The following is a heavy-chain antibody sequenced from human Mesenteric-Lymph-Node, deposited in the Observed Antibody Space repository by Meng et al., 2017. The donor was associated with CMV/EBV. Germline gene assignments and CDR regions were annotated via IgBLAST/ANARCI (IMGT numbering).Heavy chain of an antibody. V-gene: IGHV4-34*01. Sequence: VHFHEGGGGLVNPSETLSVTCAVYGGSFIGYYWNWIRQSPEKGLEWIGEINHSGSTTYNPSFTSRIIISVDTSTNQISLNMSSVTAADTAVYYCARGSSYDILTGYFDYWGQGALVTVSS. J-gene: IGHJ4*02. D-gene: IGHD3-9*01. CDR1: GGSFIGYY. CDR2: INHSGST. CDR3: ARGSSYDILTGYFDY.